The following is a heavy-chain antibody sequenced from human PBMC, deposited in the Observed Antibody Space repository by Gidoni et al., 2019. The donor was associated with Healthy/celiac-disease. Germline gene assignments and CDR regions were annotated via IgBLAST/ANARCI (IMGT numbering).Heavy chain of an antibody. Sequence: EVQQVESGGGLVKRGGSLRRSCATSGFTFSSYSMNWVRQVPGKGLEWVSSISSSSSDIYYADSVKRRFTFSRDNTKNSLYLQMYSLGAEATALYYCARVPGYGAYNDYWGQGTLVTVSS. J-gene: IGHJ4*02. V-gene: IGHV3-21*01. D-gene: IGHD4-17*01. CDR3: ARVPGYGAYNDY. CDR1: GFTFSSYS. CDR2: ISSSSSDI.